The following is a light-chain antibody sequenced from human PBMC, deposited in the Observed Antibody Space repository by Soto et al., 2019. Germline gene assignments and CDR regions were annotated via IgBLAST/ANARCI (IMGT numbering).Light chain of an antibody. J-gene: IGKJ2*02. CDR3: QQYYTSWWT. V-gene: IGKV4-1*01. CDR2: WAS. CDR1: QSVLYSSNNKNY. Sequence: DIVMTQSPESLAVSLGERATINCNSSQSVLYSSNNKNYLAWYQQKQGQPPKLLLSWASTRESGVPDRFSGSGSATDFTLTISSLQAEDVAVYYCQQYYTSWWTFGQGTKLEIK.